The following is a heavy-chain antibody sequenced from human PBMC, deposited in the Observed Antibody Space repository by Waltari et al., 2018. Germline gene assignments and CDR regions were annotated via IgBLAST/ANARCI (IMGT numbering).Heavy chain of an antibody. CDR2: FHSSAYI. J-gene: IGHJ5*01. V-gene: IGHV4-61*02. CDR3: VREVTKVELGRRLPHFFDS. D-gene: IGHD7-27*01. CDR1: GDSITSNSFY. Sequence: QVQLQESGPGLVKPPQTLSLTCTVSGDSITSNSFYWNWVRQPTGKGLEWIGRFHSSAYINYNPSLKSRVTISRDTSKKQFFLKLTSVTAADTAFYYCVREVTKVELGRRLPHFFDSWGQGTLVTVSS.